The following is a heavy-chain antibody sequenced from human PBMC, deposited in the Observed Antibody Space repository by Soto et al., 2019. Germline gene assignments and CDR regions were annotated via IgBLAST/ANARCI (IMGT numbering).Heavy chain of an antibody. CDR3: AKDIHYDSSGYYSYYFDY. CDR1: GFTFDDYA. V-gene: IGHV3-9*01. J-gene: IGHJ4*02. D-gene: IGHD3-22*01. Sequence: EVQLVESGGGLVQPGRSLRLSCAASGFTFDDYAMHWVRQAPGKGLEWVSGISWNSGSIGYADSVKGRFTISRDNAKNSLYLQMNSLRAEDTALYYCAKDIHYDSSGYYSYYFDYWGQGTLVTVSS. CDR2: ISWNSGSI.